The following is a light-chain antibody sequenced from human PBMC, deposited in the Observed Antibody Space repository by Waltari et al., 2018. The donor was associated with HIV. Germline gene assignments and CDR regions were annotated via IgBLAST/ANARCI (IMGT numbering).Light chain of an antibody. CDR2: AVD. CDR3: CSDGGSWSFV. Sequence: QSALTQPRSVSGSPGQSVTISCAGSTNTVGTYNYVSWYHQKSGEAPRRILYAVDHSTSGVPVRFAGARCGDTASLTIAGLQAEDEGDFYCCSDGGSWSFVFGGGTRVTVL. CDR1: TNTVGTYNY. J-gene: IGLJ2*01. V-gene: IGLV2-11*01.